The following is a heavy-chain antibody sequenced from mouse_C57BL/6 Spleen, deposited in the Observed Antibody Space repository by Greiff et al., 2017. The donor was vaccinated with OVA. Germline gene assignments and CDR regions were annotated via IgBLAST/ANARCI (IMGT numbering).Heavy chain of an antibody. Sequence: QVQLQQPGAELVRPGSSVKLSCKASGYTFTSYWMHWVKQRPIQGLEWIGNIDPSDSETHYNQKFKDKATLTVDKSSSTAYMQLSSLTSEDSAVYYCARGGSGIPYAMDYWGQGTSVTVSS. CDR2: IDPSDSET. J-gene: IGHJ4*01. V-gene: IGHV1-52*01. D-gene: IGHD1-1*01. CDR3: ARGGSGIPYAMDY. CDR1: GYTFTSYW.